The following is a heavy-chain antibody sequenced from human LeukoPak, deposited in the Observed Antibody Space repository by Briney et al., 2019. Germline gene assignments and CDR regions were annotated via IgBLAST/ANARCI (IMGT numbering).Heavy chain of an antibody. J-gene: IGHJ3*02. D-gene: IGHD3-22*01. CDR2: TYYSGST. V-gene: IGHV4-39*01. Sequence: SETLSLTCTVSGGSISSSSYYWGWIRQPPGKGLEWIGSTYYSGSTYYNPSLKSRVTISVDTSKNQFSLKLSSVTAADTAVYYCARQAYYYDSSGFPADAFDIWGQGTMVTVSS. CDR3: ARQAYYYDSSGFPADAFDI. CDR1: GGSISSSSYY.